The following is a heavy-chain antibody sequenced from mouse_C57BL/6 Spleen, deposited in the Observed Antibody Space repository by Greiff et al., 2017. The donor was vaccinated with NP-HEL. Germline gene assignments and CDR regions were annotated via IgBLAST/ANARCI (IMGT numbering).Heavy chain of an antibody. CDR1: GYAFSSSW. V-gene: IGHV1-82*01. Sequence: QVQLQQSGPELVKPGASVKISCKASGYAFSSSWMNWVKQRPGKGLEWIGRIYPGDGDTNYNGKFKGKATLTADKSSSTAYMQLSSLTSEDSAVYFCARSGPIYFFDYWGQGTTLTVSS. CDR2: IYPGDGDT. CDR3: ARSGPIYFFDY. J-gene: IGHJ2*01. D-gene: IGHD2-1*01.